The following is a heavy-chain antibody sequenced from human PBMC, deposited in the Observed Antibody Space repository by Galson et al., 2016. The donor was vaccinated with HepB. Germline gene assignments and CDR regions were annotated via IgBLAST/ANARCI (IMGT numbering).Heavy chain of an antibody. CDR2: ITGSGTYI. Sequence: SLRLSCAASEFSFGRVNMNWVRQAPGKGLEWVAAITGSGTYIYYADSVKGRFTISRDNARNSLYLQMNSLRVEDTAVYYCAKGSGSGYDGTLDYWGQGTPVTVSS. D-gene: IGHD5-12*01. V-gene: IGHV3-21*06. J-gene: IGHJ4*02. CDR3: AKGSGSGYDGTLDY. CDR1: EFSFGRVN.